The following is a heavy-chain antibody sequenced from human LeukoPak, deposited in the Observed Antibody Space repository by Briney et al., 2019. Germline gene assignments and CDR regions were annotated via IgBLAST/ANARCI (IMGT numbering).Heavy chain of an antibody. CDR2: INPNSGGT. CDR3: ARRLIGDDAFDI. CDR1: GYTFTGYY. Sequence: ASVKVSCKASGYTFTGYYMHWVGQAPGQGLEWMGWINPNSGGTNYAQKFQGRVTMTRDTSISTAYMELSRLRSDDTAVYYCARRLIGDDAFDIWGQGTMVTVSS. J-gene: IGHJ3*02. V-gene: IGHV1-2*02. D-gene: IGHD3-16*01.